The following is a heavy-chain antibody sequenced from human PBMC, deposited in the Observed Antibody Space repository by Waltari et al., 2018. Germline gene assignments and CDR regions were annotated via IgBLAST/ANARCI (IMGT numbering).Heavy chain of an antibody. V-gene: IGHV1-69*12. Sequence: HVQLVQSGAEVRTPGSSVTVSCKASGGPFGGYRIRRVRLVTGQRLQWLGVIIPMFGIPDYSQKFQGRLTITADESTSTAYMELSSLTSEDTAIYYCAAHKLGVSQHYYHMDAWGKGTTVTISS. CDR3: AAHKLGVSQHYYHMDA. J-gene: IGHJ6*03. CDR1: GGPFGGYR. D-gene: IGHD3-16*01. CDR2: IIPMFGIP.